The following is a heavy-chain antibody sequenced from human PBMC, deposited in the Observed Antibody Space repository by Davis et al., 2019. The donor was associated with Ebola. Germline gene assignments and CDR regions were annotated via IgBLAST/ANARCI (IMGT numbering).Heavy chain of an antibody. CDR1: GFTFNDYY. V-gene: IGHV3-11*01. Sequence: PGGSLRLSCAASGFTFNDYYMSWIRQAPGKGLEWISYISSSGSIIYYADSVKGRFTISRDNAKNSLYLQMNSLRAEDTAVYYCARDHLDTALLATVFDYWGQGTLVTVSS. CDR2: ISSSGSII. J-gene: IGHJ4*02. D-gene: IGHD5-18*01. CDR3: ARDHLDTALLATVFDY.